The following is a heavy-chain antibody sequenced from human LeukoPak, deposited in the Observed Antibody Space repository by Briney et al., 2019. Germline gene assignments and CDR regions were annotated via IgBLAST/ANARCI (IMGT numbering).Heavy chain of an antibody. CDR2: ISYDGSNK. D-gene: IGHD3-9*01. J-gene: IGHJ4*02. CDR3: ASPVGSCNILTSSFDY. V-gene: IGHV3-30*03. CDR1: GFTFSSFG. Sequence: GGSLRLSCAASGFTFSSFGMHWVRQAPGKGLEWVAVISYDGSNKYYADSVRGRFTISRDNSKNTLYLQINSLRAEDTAVYYCASPVGSCNILTSSFDYWGRGTLVTVSS.